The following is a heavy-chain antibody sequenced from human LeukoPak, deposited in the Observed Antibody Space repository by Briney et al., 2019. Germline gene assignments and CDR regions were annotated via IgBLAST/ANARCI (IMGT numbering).Heavy chain of an antibody. CDR2: IFHTGST. CDR3: ARDGSSGWYGYWYFDL. CDR1: GYAISSGYL. Sequence: SETLSLTCTVSGYAISSGYLWGWIRQPPGKGLEGIGSIFHTGSTYYNPSLKSRVTISVDTSKNQFSLKLSSVTAADTAVYYCARDGSSGWYGYWYFDLWGRGTLVTVSS. V-gene: IGHV4-38-2*02. J-gene: IGHJ2*01. D-gene: IGHD6-19*01.